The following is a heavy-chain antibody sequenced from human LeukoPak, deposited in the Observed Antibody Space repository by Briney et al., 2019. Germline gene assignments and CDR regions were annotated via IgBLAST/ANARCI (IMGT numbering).Heavy chain of an antibody. CDR1: GYSISSGYY. D-gene: IGHD6-19*01. Sequence: SSETLSLTCTVSGYSISSGYYWSWIRQPPGKGLEWIGYIYYSGSTNYNPSLKSRVTISVDTSKNQFSLKLSSVTAADTAVYYCAKSSGWQLDYWGQGTLVTVSS. CDR3: AKSSGWQLDY. J-gene: IGHJ4*02. V-gene: IGHV4-61*01. CDR2: IYYSGST.